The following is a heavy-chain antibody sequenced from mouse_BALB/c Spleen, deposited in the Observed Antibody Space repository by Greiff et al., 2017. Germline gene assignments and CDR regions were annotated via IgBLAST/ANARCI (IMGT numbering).Heavy chain of an antibody. J-gene: IGHJ2*01. CDR1: GFTFSSFG. CDR2: ISSGSSTI. D-gene: IGHD2-3*01. V-gene: IGHV5-17*02. CDR3: ARSEDGYSMDY. Sequence: EVQRVESGGGLVQPGGSRKLSCAASGFTFSSFGMHWVRQAPEKGLEWVAYISSGSSTIYYADTVKGRFTISRDNPKNTLFLQMTSLRSEDTAMYYCARSEDGYSMDYWGQGTTLTVSS.